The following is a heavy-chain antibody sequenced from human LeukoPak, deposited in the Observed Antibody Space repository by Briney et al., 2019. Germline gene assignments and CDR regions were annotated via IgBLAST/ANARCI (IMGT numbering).Heavy chain of an antibody. J-gene: IGHJ4*02. CDR3: AKDLRTADFWSGYPDY. D-gene: IGHD3-3*01. V-gene: IGHV3-30*18. Sequence: GGSLRLSCSASGFTFSSYGMHWVRQAPGKGLEWVAVVSYDGNNKYYADSVKGRFTISRDNSKNTLYLQMNSLRAEDTAVYYCAKDLRTADFWSGYPDYWGQGTLVTVSS. CDR1: GFTFSSYG. CDR2: VSYDGNNK.